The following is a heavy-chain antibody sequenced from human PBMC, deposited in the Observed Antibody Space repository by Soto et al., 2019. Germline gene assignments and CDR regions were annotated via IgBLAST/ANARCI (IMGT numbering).Heavy chain of an antibody. D-gene: IGHD6-6*01. CDR3: AKDPQYSSRHSWFDH. CDR1: GFPFSSYV. CDR2: ISGSGGST. Sequence: GGSLIHSYGSSGFPFSSYVIHGVRPTPVKGLEWVSAISGSGGSTYYADSVKGRFTISRDNSKNTLYLQMNSLRAEDTAVYYCAKDPQYSSRHSWFDHWGQGTMVTGSS. V-gene: IGHV3-23*01. J-gene: IGHJ5*02.